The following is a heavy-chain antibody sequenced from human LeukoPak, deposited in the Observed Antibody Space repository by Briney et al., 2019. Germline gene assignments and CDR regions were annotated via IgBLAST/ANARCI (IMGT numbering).Heavy chain of an antibody. CDR1: GFKFDDYG. CDR3: AGYYYDSSRGFDL. D-gene: IGHD3-22*01. J-gene: IGHJ5*02. V-gene: IGHV3-20*04. Sequence: GGSLRLSCAASGFKFDDYGMSWVRQAPGGGLGWVCDINWNGAWTGYADSVKGRFTISRDNAKNSLYLQMNSLRAEDTALYYCAGYYYDSSRGFDLWGQGTLVTVSA. CDR2: INWNGAWT.